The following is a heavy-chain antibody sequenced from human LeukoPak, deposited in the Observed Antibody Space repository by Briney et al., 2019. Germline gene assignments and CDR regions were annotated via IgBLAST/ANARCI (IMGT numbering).Heavy chain of an antibody. CDR3: ARAYYSYMDV. CDR2: IFYTGNS. V-gene: IGHV4-39*07. J-gene: IGHJ6*03. CDR1: GGSISSSSYY. Sequence: SETLSLTCTVSGGSISSSSYYWGWARQPPGKGLEWIGSIFYTGNSYYNPSLKSRVTISVDTSKNQFSLKLASVTAADTAVYYCARAYYSYMDVWGEGTTVTVSS.